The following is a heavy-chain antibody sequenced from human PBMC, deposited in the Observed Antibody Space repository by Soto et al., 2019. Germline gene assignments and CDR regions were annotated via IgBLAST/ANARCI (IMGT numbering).Heavy chain of an antibody. CDR1: GFSFSTYS. CDR3: ARVRFGDPFDF. D-gene: IGHD2-21*02. J-gene: IGHJ4*02. CDR2: ITTSSNYI. Sequence: PGGSLRLSCAASGFSFSTYSMNWVRQAPGKGLEWVSSITTSSNYIYYADSVKGRFTISRDNATSTAYMELRGLRSDDTAVYYCARVRFGDPFDFWGQGTLVTVSS. V-gene: IGHV3-21*04.